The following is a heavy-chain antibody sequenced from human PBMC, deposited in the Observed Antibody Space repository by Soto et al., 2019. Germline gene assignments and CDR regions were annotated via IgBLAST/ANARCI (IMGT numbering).Heavy chain of an antibody. J-gene: IGHJ6*02. CDR3: ARTSAAGKYYYGMDV. Sequence: GESLKISCKASGYDFTTYWIGWVRQMPGKGLEWMGIIYPGDSDTRYSPSVQGQVTISADKSISTAYLQWSSLKASDTAMYYCARTSAAGKYYYGMDVWGQGTTVTVSS. V-gene: IGHV5-51*01. D-gene: IGHD6-13*01. CDR1: GYDFTTYW. CDR2: IYPGDSDT.